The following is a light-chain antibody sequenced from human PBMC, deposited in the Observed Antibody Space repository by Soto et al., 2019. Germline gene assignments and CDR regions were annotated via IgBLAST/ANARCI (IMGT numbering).Light chain of an antibody. CDR2: DAS. Sequence: DVQMTQSPSTLSASVGDRVTITCRASQTISTWLAWYQQKAGKAPKLLIYDASSLESGVPLRFSGGVSGTEFTLSISSLQPDDSATYYCQQYNSHSRTFGPGTKVEIK. V-gene: IGKV1-5*01. CDR1: QTISTW. CDR3: QQYNSHSRT. J-gene: IGKJ1*01.